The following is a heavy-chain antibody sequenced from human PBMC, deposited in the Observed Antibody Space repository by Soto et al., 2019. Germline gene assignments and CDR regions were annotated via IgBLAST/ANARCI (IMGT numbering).Heavy chain of an antibody. CDR1: GYTLTELS. Sequence: GASVKVSCKVSGYTLTELSMHCVRQAPGKGLEWMGGFDPEDGETIYAQKFQGRVTMTEDTSTDTAYMELSSLRSEDTAVYYCATSRRYCSGGSCYGLGWFDPWGQGTLVTVSS. J-gene: IGHJ5*02. CDR2: FDPEDGET. CDR3: ATSRRYCSGGSCYGLGWFDP. D-gene: IGHD2-15*01. V-gene: IGHV1-24*01.